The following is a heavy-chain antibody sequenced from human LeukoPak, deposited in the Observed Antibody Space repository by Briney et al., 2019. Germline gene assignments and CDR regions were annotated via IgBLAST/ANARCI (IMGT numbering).Heavy chain of an antibody. D-gene: IGHD2-8*01. J-gene: IGHJ4*02. CDR3: ARDVNSGMVYATFDY. V-gene: IGHV1-46*01. CDR2: INPSGGST. Sequence: ASVKVSCKASGCTFTSYYMHWVRQAPGQGLEWMGIINPSGGSTSYAQKFQGRVTMTRDTSTSTVYMELSSLRSEDTAVYYCARDVNSGMVYATFDYWGQGTLVTVSS. CDR1: GCTFTSYY.